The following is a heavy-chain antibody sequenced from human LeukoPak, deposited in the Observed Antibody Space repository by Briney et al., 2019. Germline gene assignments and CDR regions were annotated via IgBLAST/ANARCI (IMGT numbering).Heavy chain of an antibody. J-gene: IGHJ4*02. CDR3: ARDLTGWGSFGN. Sequence: QPGGSLRLSCAASGLTVSSNYMNWVRQAPGKGLEWVADISYDGSNKFYADSVKGRFTVSRDNAKNSVDLQMDSLRAEDAAVYYCARDLTGWGSFGNWGQGTLVTVSS. CDR1: GLTVSSNY. D-gene: IGHD3-16*01. V-gene: IGHV3-30-3*01. CDR2: ISYDGSNK.